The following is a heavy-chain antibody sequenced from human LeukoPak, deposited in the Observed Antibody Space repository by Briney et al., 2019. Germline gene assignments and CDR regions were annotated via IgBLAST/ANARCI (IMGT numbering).Heavy chain of an antibody. CDR1: GFTFSNYW. CDR3: ARDLGPQNWFDS. V-gene: IGHV3-74*01. D-gene: IGHD3/OR15-3a*01. J-gene: IGHJ5*01. CDR2: INTDGTST. Sequence: PGGSLRLSCAASGFTFSNYWMHWVRHAPGKGLVCVSRINTDGTSTNYADSVKGRFTISRDNAKSTLYLQMNSLRAEDTAIYYCARDLGPQNWFDSWGQGSLVTVSS.